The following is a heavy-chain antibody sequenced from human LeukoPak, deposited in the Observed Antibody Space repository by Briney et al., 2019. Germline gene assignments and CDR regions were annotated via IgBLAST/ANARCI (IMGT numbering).Heavy chain of an antibody. Sequence: GGSLRLACEASGFTFSNYWMSWVRQAPGKGLEWVANIKYEGSEKYYVDSVKGRFTISRDHAKNSLYLQMHSLRAEDTAVYYCARDVVLLWFGDRSLYMDVWGKGTTVTVSS. V-gene: IGHV3-7*01. CDR3: ARDVVLLWFGDRSLYMDV. CDR1: GFTFSNYW. D-gene: IGHD3-10*01. J-gene: IGHJ6*03. CDR2: IKYEGSEK.